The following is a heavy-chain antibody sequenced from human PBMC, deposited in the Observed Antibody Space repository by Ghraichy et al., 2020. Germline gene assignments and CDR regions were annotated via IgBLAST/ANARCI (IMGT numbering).Heavy chain of an antibody. D-gene: IGHD3-3*01. CDR1: GYTFTGYY. V-gene: IGHV1-2*02. CDR3: ARPYDLHYYGMDV. CDR2: INPNSGGT. J-gene: IGHJ6*02. Sequence: ASVKVSCKASGYTFTGYYMHWVRQAPGQGLEWMGWINPNSGGTNYAQKFQGRVTMTRDTSISTAYMELSRLRSDDTAVYYCARPYDLHYYGMDVWGQGTTVTVSS.